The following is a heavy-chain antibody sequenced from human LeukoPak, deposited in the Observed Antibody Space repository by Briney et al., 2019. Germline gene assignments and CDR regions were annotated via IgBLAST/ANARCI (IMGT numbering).Heavy chain of an antibody. Sequence: PSETLSLTCTVSGGSISSGGYYWSWIRQHPGKGLEWIGYIYYSGSTYYNPSLKSRVTISVDTSKNQFSLKLSSVTAADTAVYYCARESSTSRGWLDPWGQGTLVTVSS. CDR2: IYYSGST. V-gene: IGHV4-31*03. J-gene: IGHJ5*02. D-gene: IGHD2-2*01. CDR3: ARESSTSRGWLDP. CDR1: GGSISSGGYY.